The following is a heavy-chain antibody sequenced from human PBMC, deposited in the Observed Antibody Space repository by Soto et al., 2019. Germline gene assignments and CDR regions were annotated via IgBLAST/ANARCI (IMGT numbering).Heavy chain of an antibody. J-gene: IGHJ4*02. CDR2: IWYDGSNK. CDR3: ARDRSQRKFDY. Sequence: PGGSLRLSSAASGFTFSSYGMHWVRQAPGKGLEWVAVIWYDGSNKYYADSVKGRFTISRDNSKNTLYLQMNSLRAEDTAVYYCARDRSQRKFDYWGQGTLVTVSS. V-gene: IGHV3-33*01. CDR1: GFTFSSYG.